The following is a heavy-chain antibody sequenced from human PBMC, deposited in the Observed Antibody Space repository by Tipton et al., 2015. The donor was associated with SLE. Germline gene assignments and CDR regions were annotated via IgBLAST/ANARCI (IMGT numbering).Heavy chain of an antibody. CDR3: AGGDYGNYDV. CDR2: IYTSGST. Sequence: LRLSCTVSGDSFSTYYWSWIRQPPGKGLEWIGRIYTSGSTNYNPSLKSRVTMSVDTSKRQLFLRLSSVTAADTAVYFCAGGDYGNYDVWGQGTTVTVSS. D-gene: IGHD4-11*01. J-gene: IGHJ6*02. V-gene: IGHV4-4*07. CDR1: GDSFSTYY.